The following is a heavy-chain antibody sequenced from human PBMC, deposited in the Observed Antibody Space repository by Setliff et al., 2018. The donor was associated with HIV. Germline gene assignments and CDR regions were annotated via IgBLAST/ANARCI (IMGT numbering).Heavy chain of an antibody. J-gene: IGHJ4*02. CDR3: VRDRAMAGTGPHFDY. D-gene: IGHD6-19*01. CDR1: GYSFNIYW. V-gene: IGHV3-74*01. Sequence: PGESLKISCKDSGYSFNIYWIGWVRQMPGKGLEWVSRIDTDEITTNYADSVMGRFTVSRDNAKSRVYLQMNRLRVEDTGVYYCVRDRAMAGTGPHFDYWGQGILVTVSS. CDR2: IDTDEITT.